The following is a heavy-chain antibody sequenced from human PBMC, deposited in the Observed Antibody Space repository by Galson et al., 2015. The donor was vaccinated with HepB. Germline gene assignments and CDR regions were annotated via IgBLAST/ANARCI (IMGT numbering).Heavy chain of an antibody. V-gene: IGHV3-30*03. CDR2: ISQDGSDT. D-gene: IGHD3-3*01. Sequence: SLRLSCAASGFSFRNYVMNRVRQPPGKGLEWVAIISQDGSDTYYEDSVKGRFALSRDNSNNTLYIQMNSLRTGDTAMYYCTRERISIFGVTLVPDSGMDVWGQGTTVTVSS. J-gene: IGHJ6*02. CDR3: TRERISIFGVTLVPDSGMDV. CDR1: GFSFRNYV.